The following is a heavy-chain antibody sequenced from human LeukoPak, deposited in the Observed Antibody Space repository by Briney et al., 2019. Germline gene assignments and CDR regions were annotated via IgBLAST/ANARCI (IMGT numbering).Heavy chain of an antibody. CDR2: ISSSSSTI. Sequence: GGSLRLSCAASGFTFSSYSMNWVRQAPGKGLEWVSYISSSSSTIYYADSVKGRFTISRDNSKNTLYLQMNSLRAEDTAVYYCARAQVPIVVVPAAIDYWGQGTLVTVSS. V-gene: IGHV3-48*01. J-gene: IGHJ4*02. CDR1: GFTFSSYS. D-gene: IGHD2-2*01. CDR3: ARAQVPIVVVPAAIDY.